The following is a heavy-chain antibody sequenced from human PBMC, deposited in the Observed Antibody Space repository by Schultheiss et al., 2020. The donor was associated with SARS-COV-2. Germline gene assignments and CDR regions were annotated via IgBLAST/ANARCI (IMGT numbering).Heavy chain of an antibody. J-gene: IGHJ4*02. V-gene: IGHV3-15*01. CDR1: GFTFSSYG. Sequence: GGSLRLSCAASGFTFSSYGMHWVRQAPGKGLEWVGRIKSKTDGGTTDYAAPVKGRFTISRDDSKNTLYLQMNSLKTEDTAVYYCTTDLAYYDSSGYYYHFDYWGQGTLVTVSS. CDR3: TTDLAYYDSSGYYYHFDY. CDR2: IKSKTDGGTT. D-gene: IGHD3-22*01.